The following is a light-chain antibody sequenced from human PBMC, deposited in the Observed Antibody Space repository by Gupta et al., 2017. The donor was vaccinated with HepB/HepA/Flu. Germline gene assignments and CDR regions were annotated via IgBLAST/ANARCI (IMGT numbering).Light chain of an antibody. CDR1: SSDIGKYNW. Sequence: QPALPPPASVSGSPGQSLTISCTGTSSDIGKYNWVSWYQQVPGKVPKLTIYEVTKRPSGISNSFSGSKSGNTASLTISRLQADDEGDYYCCSYAGNSIWVFGGGTKLTVL. CDR2: EVT. CDR3: CSYAGNSIWV. V-gene: IGLV2-23*02. J-gene: IGLJ3*02.